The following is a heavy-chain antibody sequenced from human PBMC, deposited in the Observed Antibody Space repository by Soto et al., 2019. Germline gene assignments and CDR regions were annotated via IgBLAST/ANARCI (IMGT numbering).Heavy chain of an antibody. J-gene: IGHJ3*02. CDR3: AKLGYCTNGVCFHAFDI. Sequence: GGSLRLSCAASGFTFSSYAMSWVRQAPGKGLEWVSAISGSGGSTYYADSVKGRFTISRDNSKNTLYLQMNSLRAEDTAVYYCAKLGYCTNGVCFHAFDIWGQGTMVTVSS. V-gene: IGHV3-23*01. CDR2: ISGSGGST. CDR1: GFTFSSYA. D-gene: IGHD2-8*01.